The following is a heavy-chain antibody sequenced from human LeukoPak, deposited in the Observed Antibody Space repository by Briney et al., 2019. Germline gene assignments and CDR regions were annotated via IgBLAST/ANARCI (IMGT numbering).Heavy chain of an antibody. D-gene: IGHD6-13*01. CDR2: IYYSGSA. CDR3: VRDKWVRAGSSWLHYGMDV. Sequence: SETLSLTCTVSGVSISSADNYWTWIRQPPGNGLEWIGYIYYSGSAYYNPSLNGRVNISLDTSKNQVSLKLTAADTAVYYCVRDKWVRAGSSWLHYGMDVWGQGTTVTVSS. V-gene: IGHV4-30-4*01. J-gene: IGHJ6*02. CDR1: GVSISSADNY.